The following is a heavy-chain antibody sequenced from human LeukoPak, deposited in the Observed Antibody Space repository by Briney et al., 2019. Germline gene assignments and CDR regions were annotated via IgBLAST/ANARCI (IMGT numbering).Heavy chain of an antibody. CDR3: ARAGPLGVVPFFDY. D-gene: IGHD2-21*01. J-gene: IGHJ4*02. CDR1: GGSISSYY. Sequence: SETLSLTCTVSGGSISSYYWSWIRQPPGKGLEWIGYIYYSGSTNYNPSLKSRVTISVDTSKNQFSLKLSSVTAADTAVYYCARAGPLGVVPFFDYWGQGTLVTVSS. CDR2: IYYSGST. V-gene: IGHV4-59*01.